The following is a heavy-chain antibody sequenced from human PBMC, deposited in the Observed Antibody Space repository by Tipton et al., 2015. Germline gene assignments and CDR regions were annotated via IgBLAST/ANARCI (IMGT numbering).Heavy chain of an antibody. J-gene: IGHJ6*02. Sequence: TLSLTCAVSGESFSKYYWSWIRQSPGKGLEWIGEINDSGKSNYNPSLKSRVTISVDTSKSQFFLKLTSVIAADTAVYFCARDFTPYNYYAMDVWGQGTSVTVSS. CDR3: ARDFTPYNYYAMDV. V-gene: IGHV4-34*01. D-gene: IGHD5-24*01. CDR1: GESFSKYY. CDR2: INDSGKS.